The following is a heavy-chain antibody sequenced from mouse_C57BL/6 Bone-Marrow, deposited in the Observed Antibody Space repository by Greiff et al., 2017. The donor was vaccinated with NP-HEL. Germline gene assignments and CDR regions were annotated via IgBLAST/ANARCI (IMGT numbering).Heavy chain of an antibody. Sequence: VQLQQSGAELVRPGPSVKMSCKASGYTFTNYWIGWAKQRPGHGLEWIGDIYPGGGYTNYNEKFKGKATLTADKSSSTAYMQFSSLTSEDSAIYYCARSSYYYGSRYAMDYWGQGTSVTVSS. CDR2: IYPGGGYT. CDR3: ARSSYYYGSRYAMDY. D-gene: IGHD1-1*01. V-gene: IGHV1-63*01. J-gene: IGHJ4*01. CDR1: GYTFTNYW.